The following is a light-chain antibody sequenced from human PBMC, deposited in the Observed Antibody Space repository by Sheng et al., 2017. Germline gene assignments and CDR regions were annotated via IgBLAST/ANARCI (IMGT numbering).Light chain of an antibody. V-gene: IGKV3-15*01. J-gene: IGKJ1*01. CDR3: QQLAHSPWT. CDR1: QSVTRN. Sequence: EIVMTQSPATLSVSLGERATLSCRASQSVTRNLAWYQQKPGQPPRLLIYGASTRATGLPDRFSGSGSGTDFTLTISRLEPDDFAVYYCQQLAHSPWTFGLGTRVEIK. CDR2: GAS.